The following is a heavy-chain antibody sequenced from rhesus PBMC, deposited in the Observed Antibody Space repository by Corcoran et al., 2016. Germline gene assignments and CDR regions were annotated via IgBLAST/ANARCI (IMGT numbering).Heavy chain of an antibody. CDR2: ISPSHWNK. D-gene: IGHD6-13*01. CDR3: TRGKSSSWPYFDF. J-gene: IGHJ4*01. V-gene: IGHV1-180*01. Sequence: QVQLVQSGAEIKQPGASVKLSCKASGYTCTSYYIHWVKQAPGQGLEWIGLISPSHWNKGYRKNLQGEVTITPDPSTSTGYMELSRLRSEDTAGYYCTRGKSSSWPYFDFWGQGVLVTVSS. CDR1: GYTCTSYY.